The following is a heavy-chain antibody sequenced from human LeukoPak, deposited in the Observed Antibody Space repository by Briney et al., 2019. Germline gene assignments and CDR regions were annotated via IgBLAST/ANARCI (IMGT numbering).Heavy chain of an antibody. CDR1: GGTFSSYA. CDR2: IFPIFATA. V-gene: IGHV1-69*13. CDR3: ARESGSYEAYFDY. Sequence: ASVKVSCKASGGTFSSYAISWVRQAPGQGLEWMGRIFPIFATANYAQKFQGRVTITADESTSAAYMELSSLRSEDTAVYYRARESGSYEAYFDYWGQGTLVTVSS. J-gene: IGHJ4*02. D-gene: IGHD1-26*01.